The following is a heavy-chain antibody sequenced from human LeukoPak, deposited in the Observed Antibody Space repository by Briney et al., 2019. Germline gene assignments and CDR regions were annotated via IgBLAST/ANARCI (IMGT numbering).Heavy chain of an antibody. CDR2: IYYSGRT. D-gene: IGHD5-24*01. CDR1: GDSISSYY. J-gene: IGHJ4*02. V-gene: IGHV4-59*08. CDR3: ARHDRDGSDFDC. Sequence: SETLSLTCTVSGDSISSYYWSWIRQPPGRGLEWIGYIYYSGRTNYNPSLKSRVTIPLDTSKNQFSLRLNSVTAADTAVYYCARHDRDGSDFDCWGQGTLVTVSS.